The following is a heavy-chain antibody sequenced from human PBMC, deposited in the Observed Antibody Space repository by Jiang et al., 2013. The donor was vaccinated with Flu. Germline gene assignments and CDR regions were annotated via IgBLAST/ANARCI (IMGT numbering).Heavy chain of an antibody. D-gene: IGHD3-9*01. CDR3: ASTRNYFDVAGYHY. V-gene: IGHV4-34*01. J-gene: IGHJ4*02. CDR1: GVSFSGYY. CDR2: IDQSGST. Sequence: LLKPSETLSLTCAVYGVSFSGYYWSWIRQTPGKGLEWIGEIDQSGSTHYNASLKSRVTISVDTSKNQFSLKLNSVTAADTAVYYRASTRNYFDVAGYHYWGQGTLVTVSS.